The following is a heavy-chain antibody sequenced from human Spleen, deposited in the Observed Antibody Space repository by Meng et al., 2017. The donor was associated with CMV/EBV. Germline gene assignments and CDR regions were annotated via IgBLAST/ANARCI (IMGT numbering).Heavy chain of an antibody. V-gene: IGHV1-2*02. CDR2: INHKNGDT. D-gene: IGHD5-18*01. CDR1: GYTFSGYF. J-gene: IGHJ4*02. Sequence: SCTASGYTFSGYFINWLRQAPGEGLEWMGWINHKNGDTKYAERFRGRVTMTRDTSTNTAYMELDSLRFVDTAIYYCAKDESNGYTDYWGPGTLVTVSS. CDR3: AKDESNGYTDY.